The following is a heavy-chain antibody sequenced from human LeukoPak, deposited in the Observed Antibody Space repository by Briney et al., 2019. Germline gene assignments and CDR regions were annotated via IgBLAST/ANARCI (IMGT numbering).Heavy chain of an antibody. D-gene: IGHD3-3*02. CDR1: GASISSSSYY. V-gene: IGHV4-39*07. CDR2: MYYSGNT. Sequence: SETLSLTCTVSGASISSSSYYWGWIRQPPGKGLEWIGSMYYSGNTYYNPSLKSRVTMSADTSKNQFSLKLSSVTAADTAIYYCAREASFRVSDFYYYYMDVWGKGTTVTISS. J-gene: IGHJ6*03. CDR3: AREASFRVSDFYYYYMDV.